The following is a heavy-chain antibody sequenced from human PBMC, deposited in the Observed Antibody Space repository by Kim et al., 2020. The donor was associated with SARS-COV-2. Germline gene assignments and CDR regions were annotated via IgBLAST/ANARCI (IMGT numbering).Heavy chain of an antibody. D-gene: IGHD3-10*01. CDR2: IKQDGSEK. V-gene: IGHV3-7*01. J-gene: IGHJ6*04. Sequence: GGSLRLSCAASGFTFSSYWMSWVRQAPGKGLEWVANIKQDGSEKYYVDSVKGRFTISRDNAKNSLYLQMNSLRAEDTAVYYCAREDYYGSRRYFDFSYYYYYYVMDGRGGGSTLAVRS. CDR1: GFTFSSYW. CDR3: AREDYYGSRRYFDFSYYYYYYVMDG.